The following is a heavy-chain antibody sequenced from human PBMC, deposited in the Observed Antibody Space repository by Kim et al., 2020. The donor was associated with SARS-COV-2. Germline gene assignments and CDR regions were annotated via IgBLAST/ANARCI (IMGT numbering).Heavy chain of an antibody. CDR1: GYTFTGYY. Sequence: ASVKVSCKASGYTFTGYYMHWVRQAPGQGLEWMGWINPNSGGTNYAQKFQGRVTMTRDTSISTAYMELSRLRSDDTAVYYCATSFVVVPAAMGYWGQGTLVTVSS. CDR3: ATSFVVVPAAMGY. V-gene: IGHV1-2*02. J-gene: IGHJ4*02. D-gene: IGHD2-2*01. CDR2: INPNSGGT.